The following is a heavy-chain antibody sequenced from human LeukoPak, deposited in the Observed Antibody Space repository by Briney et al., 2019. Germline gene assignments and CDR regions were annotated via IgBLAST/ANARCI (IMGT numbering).Heavy chain of an antibody. V-gene: IGHV3-23*01. Sequence: GGSLRLSCAASGFTFSSYAMSWVRQAPGKGLEWVSAISGSGGGTYYADSVKGRFTISRDNSKNTLYLQMNSLRAEDTAVYYCAKVVTMIVVAPFDYWGQGTLVTVSS. CDR3: AKVVTMIVVAPFDY. CDR2: ISGSGGGT. D-gene: IGHD3-22*01. J-gene: IGHJ4*02. CDR1: GFTFSSYA.